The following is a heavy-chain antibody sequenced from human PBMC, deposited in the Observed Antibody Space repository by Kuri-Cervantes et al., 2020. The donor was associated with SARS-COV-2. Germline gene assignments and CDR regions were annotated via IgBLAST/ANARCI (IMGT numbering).Heavy chain of an antibody. CDR3: ARDEYSGDIVAPDY. V-gene: IGHV3-7*05. J-gene: IGHJ4*02. D-gene: IGHD2-15*01. CDR1: GFTSSSYW. Sequence: GGSLRLSCAASGFTSSSYWMSWVRQAPGKGLEWVANIKQDGSEKYYVDSVKGRFTISRDNAKNSLYLQMNSLRAEDTAVYYCARDEYSGDIVAPDYWGQGTLVTVSS. CDR2: IKQDGSEK.